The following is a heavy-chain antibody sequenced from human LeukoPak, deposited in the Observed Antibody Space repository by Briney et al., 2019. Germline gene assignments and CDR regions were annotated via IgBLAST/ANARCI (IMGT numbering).Heavy chain of an antibody. CDR2: ISTRSNYI. Sequence: GGSLRLSCTASGFSFSGYDMNWVRQTPGKGLEWVASISTRSNYIYYAASLKGRFTVSRDNAKASLYLQVSNLRADDTGRYYCVRGGYTMIKADAFDIWGQGTLVIVSS. CDR3: VRGGYTMIKADAFDI. CDR1: GFSFSGYD. J-gene: IGHJ3*02. V-gene: IGHV3-21*01. D-gene: IGHD3-22*01.